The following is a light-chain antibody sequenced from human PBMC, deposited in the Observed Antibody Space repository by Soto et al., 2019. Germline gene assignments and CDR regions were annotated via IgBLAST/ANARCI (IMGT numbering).Light chain of an antibody. J-gene: IGKJ1*01. Sequence: EIVLTQSPGTLSLSPGERATLSCRASQSINNKYLAWYPQEPGQTPRLLIHGVSIRATGIPDRFSGRGSGTDFTLTISRREPEDSAVYYCQLYSGSPWTFGQGTKVEIK. CDR2: GVS. CDR3: QLYSGSPWT. V-gene: IGKV3-20*01. CDR1: QSINNKY.